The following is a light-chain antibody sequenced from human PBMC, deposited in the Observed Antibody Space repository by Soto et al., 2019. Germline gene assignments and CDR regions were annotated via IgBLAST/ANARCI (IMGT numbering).Light chain of an antibody. CDR3: QQRSNWPLT. J-gene: IGKJ4*01. Sequence: EIVLTQSPGTLSLSPGERATLSCRASQSVSSFLAWYQQKPGQAPRPLIYDASNKATGIPARFSGSGSGTDFTLTINSLEPEDFAVYYCQQRSNWPLTFGGGTKVDIK. V-gene: IGKV3-11*01. CDR1: QSVSSF. CDR2: DAS.